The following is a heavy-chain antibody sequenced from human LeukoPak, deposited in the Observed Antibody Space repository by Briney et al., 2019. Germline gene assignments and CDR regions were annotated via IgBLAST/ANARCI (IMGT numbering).Heavy chain of an antibody. CDR1: GHSFTSYW. Sequence: GEPLKISCKGSGHSFTSYWIGWVRQMPGKGLEWMGIIYPGDSDTRYSPSFQGQVTISADKSISTAYLQWSSLKASDTAMYYCARHIPSGWYYFDYWGQGTLVTVSS. CDR2: IYPGDSDT. J-gene: IGHJ4*02. V-gene: IGHV5-51*01. D-gene: IGHD6-19*01. CDR3: ARHIPSGWYYFDY.